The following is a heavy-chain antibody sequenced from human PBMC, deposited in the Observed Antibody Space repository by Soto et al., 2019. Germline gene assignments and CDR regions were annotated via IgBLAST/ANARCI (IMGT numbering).Heavy chain of an antibody. CDR3: ARVGGGLASLGYYGMDV. J-gene: IGHJ6*02. V-gene: IGHV1-18*01. D-gene: IGHD3-10*01. Sequence: QVQLVQSGAEVKKPGASVKVSCKASGYTFTSYGISWVRQAPGQGLEWMGWISAYNGNTNYAQRFQGWVTMTRDRSISTAYMELSRLKSDDTAVYYCARVGGGLASLGYYGMDVWGQGTTVTVSS. CDR2: ISAYNGNT. CDR1: GYTFTSYG.